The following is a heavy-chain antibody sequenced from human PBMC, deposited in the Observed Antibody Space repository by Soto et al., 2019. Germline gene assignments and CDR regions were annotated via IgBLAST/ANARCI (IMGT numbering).Heavy chain of an antibody. J-gene: IGHJ5*02. CDR3: AKDWDYDILTGYSWFDP. V-gene: IGHV3-23*01. CDR2: ISGSGGST. Sequence: PGGSLRLSCAASGFTFSSYAMSWVRQAPGKGLEWVSAISGSGGSTYYADSVKGRFTISRDNSKNTLYLQMNSLRAEDTAVYYCAKDWDYDILTGYSWFDPWGKGTLVTVSS. CDR1: GFTFSSYA. D-gene: IGHD3-9*01.